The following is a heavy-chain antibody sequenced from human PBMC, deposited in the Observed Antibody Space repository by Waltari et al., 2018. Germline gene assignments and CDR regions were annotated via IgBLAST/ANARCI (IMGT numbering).Heavy chain of an antibody. CDR1: GGSISSGGYS. CDR2: IYHSGST. D-gene: IGHD3-22*01. J-gene: IGHJ3*02. Sequence: QLQLQESGSGLVKPPQTLSLTCAGAGGSISSGGYSWSWIRQPPGKGLEWIGYIYHSGSTYYSPSLKSRVTISVDRSKNQFSLKLSSVTAADTAVYYCARAPTYYYDSSGYSRGAFDIWGQGTMVTVSS. CDR3: ARAPTYYYDSSGYSRGAFDI. V-gene: IGHV4-30-2*01.